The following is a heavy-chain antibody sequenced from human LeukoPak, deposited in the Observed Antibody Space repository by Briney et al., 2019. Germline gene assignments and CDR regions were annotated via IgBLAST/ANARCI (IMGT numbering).Heavy chain of an antibody. V-gene: IGHV3-21*01. J-gene: IGHJ4*02. CDR1: GFTFSSYS. D-gene: IGHD3-22*01. CDR3: AKAYYDSSGYSYYFDY. CDR2: ISGSSNYM. Sequence: GGSLSLSCAASGFTFSSYSMNWVRQAPGKGLEWVSSISGSSNYMYYADSVKGRFTISRDNAKNSLYLQMNSLRAEDTAVYYCAKAYYDSSGYSYYFDYWGQGTLVTVSS.